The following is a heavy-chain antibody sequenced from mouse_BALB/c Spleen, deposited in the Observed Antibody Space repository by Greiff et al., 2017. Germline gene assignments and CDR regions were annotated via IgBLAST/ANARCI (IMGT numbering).Heavy chain of an antibody. Sequence: VHVKQSGAELVRSGASVKLSCTASGFNIKDYYMHWVKQRPEQGLEWIGWIDPENGDTEYAPKFQGKATMTADTSSNTAYLQLSSLTSEDTAVYYCTYGNYYYYAMDYWGQGTSVTVSS. CDR1: GFNIKDYY. CDR3: TYGNYYYYAMDY. CDR2: IDPENGDT. J-gene: IGHJ4*01. V-gene: IGHV14-4*02. D-gene: IGHD2-1*01.